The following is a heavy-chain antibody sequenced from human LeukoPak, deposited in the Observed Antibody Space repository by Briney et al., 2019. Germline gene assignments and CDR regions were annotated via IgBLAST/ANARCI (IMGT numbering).Heavy chain of an antibody. V-gene: IGHV3-30*04. J-gene: IGHJ4*02. CDR1: GFTFTNFA. Sequence: GGSLRLSCAASGFTFTNFAMHWIRQAPGKGLEWVALISNDERNKYYADSVKGRFTISRDNSNNMVYLQMTSLGLEDTALYFCARPSPPGDGYNPPDYWGQGSLVIVSS. D-gene: IGHD5-24*01. CDR3: ARPSPPGDGYNPPDY. CDR2: ISNDERNK.